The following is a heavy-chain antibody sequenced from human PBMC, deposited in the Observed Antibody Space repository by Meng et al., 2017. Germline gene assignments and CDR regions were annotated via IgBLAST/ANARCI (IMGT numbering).Heavy chain of an antibody. CDR3: ARVPTYYYDSSGYYLFDY. V-gene: IGHV4-34*01. Sequence: VHLQALGAGLLKPSETLSLTCAVYGGSFSGYYWSWIRQPPGKGLEWIGEINHSGSTNYNPSLKSRVTISVDTSKNQFSLKLSSVTAADTAVYYCARVPTYYYDSSGYYLFDYWGQGTLVTVSS. D-gene: IGHD3-22*01. CDR2: INHSGST. J-gene: IGHJ4*02. CDR1: GGSFSGYY.